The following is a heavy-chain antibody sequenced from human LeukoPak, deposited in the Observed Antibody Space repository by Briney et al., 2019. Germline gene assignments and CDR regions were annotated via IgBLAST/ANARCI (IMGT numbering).Heavy chain of an antibody. D-gene: IGHD2-2*01. CDR2: IKQDGSEK. CDR1: GFTFSSYW. CDR3: ASSRYCSSTSCPYYFDY. Sequence: GGSLRLSCAASGFTFSSYWMSWVRQAPGKGLEWVANIKQDGSEKYYVDSVKGRFTISRDNAKNSLYLQMNSLRAEDTDVYYCASSRYCSSTSCPYYFDYWGQGTLVTVSS. J-gene: IGHJ4*02. V-gene: IGHV3-7*03.